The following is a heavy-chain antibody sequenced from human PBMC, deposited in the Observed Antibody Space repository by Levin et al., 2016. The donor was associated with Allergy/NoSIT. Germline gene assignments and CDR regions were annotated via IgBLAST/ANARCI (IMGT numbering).Heavy chain of an antibody. V-gene: IGHV4-39*01. CDR2: IYYSGST. D-gene: IGHD3-3*01. Sequence: WIRQPPGKGLEWIGSIYYSGSTYYNPSLKSRVTISVDTSKNQFSLKLSSVTAADTAVYYCARRLPPSHYDFWSGYYPQESWFDPWGQGTLVTVSS. J-gene: IGHJ5*02. CDR3: ARRLPPSHYDFWSGYYPQESWFDP.